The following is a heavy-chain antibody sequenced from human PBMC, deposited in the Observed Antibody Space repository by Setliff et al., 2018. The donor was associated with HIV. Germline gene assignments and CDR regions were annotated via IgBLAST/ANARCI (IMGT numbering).Heavy chain of an antibody. D-gene: IGHD3-10*01. J-gene: IGHJ4*02. CDR3: ARDQAPSFGDLFFHYFDY. V-gene: IGHV1-69*13. CDR1: GGTFTNYA. Sequence: SVKVSCKASGGTFTNYAINWLRQAPGQGLEWMGGILPFFGKTNSAQKFRGRLTITADESTNTAYMELRNLRSEDTAVYYCARDQAPSFGDLFFHYFDYWGQGTLVTVSS. CDR2: ILPFFGKT.